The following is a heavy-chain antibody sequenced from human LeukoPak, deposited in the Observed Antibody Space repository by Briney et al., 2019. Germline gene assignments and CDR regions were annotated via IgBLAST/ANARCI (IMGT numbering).Heavy chain of an antibody. V-gene: IGHV3-23*01. Sequence: GGSLRLSCAASGFTFSSCAMSWVRQAPGKGLEWVSAISGRGSSTHYADSVKGRFTISRDNSKNTLYLQMNSLRAEDTAVYYCAKRWSGGDSSVVAATDLDYWGQGTLVTVSS. CDR1: GFTFSSCA. CDR3: AKRWSGGDSSVVAATDLDY. D-gene: IGHD2-15*01. J-gene: IGHJ4*02. CDR2: ISGRGSST.